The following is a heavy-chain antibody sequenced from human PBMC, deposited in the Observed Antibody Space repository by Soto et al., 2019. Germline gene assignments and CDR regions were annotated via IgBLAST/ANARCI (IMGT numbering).Heavy chain of an antibody. Sequence: GPAQTRSGEVRGYKFTRSRSSSERQMKGKGLEWMGRIDPSDSYTNYSPSFQGHVTISADKSISTAYLQWSSLKASDTAMYYCARSLGYCSSTSCYSLVYGMDFLGQGTTVPVSS. CDR3: ARSLGYCSSTSCYSLVYGMDF. CDR2: IDPSDSYT. J-gene: IGHJ6*02. CDR1: GYKFTRSR. V-gene: IGHV5-10-1*01. D-gene: IGHD2-2*01.